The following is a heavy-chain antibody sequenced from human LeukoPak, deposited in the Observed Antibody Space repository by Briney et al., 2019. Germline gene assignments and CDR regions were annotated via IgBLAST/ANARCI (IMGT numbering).Heavy chain of an antibody. CDR1: GFTFDDYG. CDR2: ISWNGGST. D-gene: IGHD3-22*01. CDR3: AELGITMIEGV. V-gene: IGHV3-20*04. Sequence: PGGSLRLSCAASGFTFDDYGMGWVRPVPGEGLEWVSGISWNGGSTGHADSVKGRFTISRDNAKNSLHPQMNSLRAEDTAVYYCAELGITMIEGVWGKGTTVTISS. J-gene: IGHJ6*04.